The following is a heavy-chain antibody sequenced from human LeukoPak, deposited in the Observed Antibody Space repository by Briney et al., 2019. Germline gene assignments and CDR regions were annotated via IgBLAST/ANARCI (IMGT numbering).Heavy chain of an antibody. CDR1: GFTFSSYA. J-gene: IGHJ5*02. CDR3: ARDKLLEYGNWFDP. D-gene: IGHD4/OR15-4a*01. Sequence: PGGSLRLSCAASGFTFSSYAMHWVRQAPGKGQEWVAFISYDGSNQYYPDSVQGRFTVSRDNSKNTLYLQMNSLRVDDAAVYYCARDKLLEYGNWFDPWGQGTLVTVSS. CDR2: ISYDGSNQ. V-gene: IGHV3-30-3*01.